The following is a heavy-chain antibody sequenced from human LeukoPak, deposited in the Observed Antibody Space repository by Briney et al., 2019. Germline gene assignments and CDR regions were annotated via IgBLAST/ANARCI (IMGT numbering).Heavy chain of an antibody. CDR1: GGSISSYY. D-gene: IGHD1-26*01. CDR3: ARGGGSYDVFDY. CDR2: IYYSGST. J-gene: IGHJ4*02. Sequence: PSETLSLTCTVSGGSISSYYWSWIRQPPGKGLEWIGYIYYSGSTNYNPSPKSRVTISVDTSKNQFSLKLSSVTAADTAVYYCARGGGSYDVFDYWGQGTLVTVSS. V-gene: IGHV4-59*01.